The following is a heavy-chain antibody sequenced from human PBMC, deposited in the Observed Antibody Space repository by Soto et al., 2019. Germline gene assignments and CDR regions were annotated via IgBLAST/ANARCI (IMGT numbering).Heavy chain of an antibody. V-gene: IGHV5-51*01. CDR1: GYSFTSYW. D-gene: IGHD1-26*01. CDR3: ASLSGSYFHDKTYYYYYGMDV. J-gene: IGHJ6*02. Sequence: GESLKISCKGSGYSFTSYWIGWVRQMPGKGLEWMGIIYPGDSDTRYSPSFQGQVTISADKSISTAYLQWSSLKASDTAMYYCASLSGSYFHDKTYYYYYGMDVWGQGTTVTVSS. CDR2: IYPGDSDT.